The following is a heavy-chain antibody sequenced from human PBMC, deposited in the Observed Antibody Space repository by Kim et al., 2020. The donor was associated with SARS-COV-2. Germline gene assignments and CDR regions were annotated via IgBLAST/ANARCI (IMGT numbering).Heavy chain of an antibody. J-gene: IGHJ4*02. Sequence: YADTVKGRFTISRDNSKNTLFLQMTSLSAEETALCYCGKDEYTGNYEFWGQGSLVTVSS. D-gene: IGHD5-12*01. CDR3: GKDEYTGNYEF. V-gene: IGHV3-23*03.